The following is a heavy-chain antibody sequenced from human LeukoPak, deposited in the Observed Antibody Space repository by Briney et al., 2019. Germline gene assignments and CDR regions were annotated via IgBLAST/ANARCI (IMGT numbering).Heavy chain of an antibody. J-gene: IGHJ4*02. D-gene: IGHD3-22*01. Sequence: GGSLRLSCAASGFTVSSNHMSWVRQAPGKGLEWVSVIYSGGSTYYADSVKGRFTISRDNSKNTLYLQMNSLRAEDTAVYYCARDRGYYDSSGYYDYWGQGTLVTVSS. CDR3: ARDRGYYDSSGYYDY. V-gene: IGHV3-66*01. CDR2: IYSGGST. CDR1: GFTVSSNH.